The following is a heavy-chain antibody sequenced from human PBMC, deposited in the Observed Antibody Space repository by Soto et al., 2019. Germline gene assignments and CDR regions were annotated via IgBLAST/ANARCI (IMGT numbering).Heavy chain of an antibody. CDR3: GRVLGGSGSPVDY. J-gene: IGHJ4*02. V-gene: IGHV3-23*01. CDR2: ISGGGGSP. D-gene: IGHD3-22*01. Sequence: VPLLESGGGLVQLGGSLRPSCAASGFTFSSFAMSWVRQAPGKGLEWLSAISGGGGSPYYADSVNGRFTISRDNSKNTLHLQMTSLRAEDTAVDYCGRVLGGSGSPVDYWGQGTLVTVSS. CDR1: GFTFSSFA.